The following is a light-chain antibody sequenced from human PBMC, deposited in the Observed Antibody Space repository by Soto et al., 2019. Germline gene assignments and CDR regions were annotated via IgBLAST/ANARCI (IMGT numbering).Light chain of an antibody. Sequence: EIVLTQSPGTLSLSPGERATLSCRASQSVSSSYLAWYQQKPGQAPRLLIYGASSRATGITDRFSGSGSGTGFTLTISRLEPEDFAVYYCQQYGSSLWTFGQGTKVEIK. CDR3: QQYGSSLWT. V-gene: IGKV3-20*01. CDR2: GAS. CDR1: QSVSSSY. J-gene: IGKJ1*01.